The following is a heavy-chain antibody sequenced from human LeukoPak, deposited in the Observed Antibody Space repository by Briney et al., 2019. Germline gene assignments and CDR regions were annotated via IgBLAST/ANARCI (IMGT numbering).Heavy chain of an antibody. V-gene: IGHV3-72*01. CDR1: GFTFSDHY. J-gene: IGHJ4*02. CDR3: ARIMRVDYGTYYFDY. CDR2: AKNRRNGYST. D-gene: IGHD4/OR15-4a*01. Sequence: GGSLRLSCAASGFTFSDHYIDWVRQAPGKGLEWVGRAKNRRNGYSTQYAASVKGRFTFSRDDSENTVYLQMNSLKTEDTAVYFCARIMRVDYGTYYFDYWGPGTLVTVSS.